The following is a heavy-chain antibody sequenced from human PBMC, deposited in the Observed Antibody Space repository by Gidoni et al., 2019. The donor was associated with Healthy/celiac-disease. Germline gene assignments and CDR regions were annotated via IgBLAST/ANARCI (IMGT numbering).Heavy chain of an antibody. Sequence: QVQLQESGPGLVKPSQTLSLTCTVPGCSISSGGYYWSWIRQHPGKGLEWMGYIYYSGSTYYNPSLKSRVTISVDTSKNQFSLKLSSVTAADTAVYYCARDSWQQLGYYYYGMDVWGQGTTVTVSS. CDR1: GCSISSGGYY. D-gene: IGHD6-13*01. CDR2: IYYSGST. J-gene: IGHJ6*02. V-gene: IGHV4-31*03. CDR3: ARDSWQQLGYYYYGMDV.